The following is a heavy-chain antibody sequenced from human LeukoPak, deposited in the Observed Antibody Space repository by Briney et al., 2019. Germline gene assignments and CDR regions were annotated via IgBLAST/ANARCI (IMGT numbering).Heavy chain of an antibody. Sequence: ASVKVSCKASGYTFTSYGINWVRQATGQGLEWMGWMNPNSGNTGYAQKFQGRVTMTRNTSISTAYMELSSLRSEDTAVYYCATDPKYSSGWFNWFDPWGQGTLVTVSS. CDR2: MNPNSGNT. V-gene: IGHV1-8*01. D-gene: IGHD6-19*01. CDR3: ATDPKYSSGWFNWFDP. J-gene: IGHJ5*02. CDR1: GYTFTSYG.